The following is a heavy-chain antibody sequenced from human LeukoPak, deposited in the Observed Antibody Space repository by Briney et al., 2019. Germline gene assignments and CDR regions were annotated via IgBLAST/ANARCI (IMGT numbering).Heavy chain of an antibody. J-gene: IGHJ4*02. D-gene: IGHD2-15*01. CDR2: IYYSGST. CDR3: ASGEMVVAAPFDY. CDR1: GGSISSSSYY. Sequence: PSETLSLTCTVSGGSISSSSYYWSWIRQPPGKGLEWIGYIYYSGSTNYNPSLKSRVTISVDTSKNQFSLKLSSVTAADTAVYYCASGEMVVAAPFDYWGQGTLATVSS. V-gene: IGHV4-61*01.